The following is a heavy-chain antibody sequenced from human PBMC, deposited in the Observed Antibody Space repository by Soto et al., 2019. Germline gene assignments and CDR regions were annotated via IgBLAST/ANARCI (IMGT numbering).Heavy chain of an antibody. J-gene: IGHJ4*02. CDR1: GYTFTNYG. Sequence: QVQLVQSGAEVKKPGASVKVSCKASGYTFTNYGISWVRQAPGQGLEWMGWISVYNGHTNYAQKFQGRVIMTTDTSTSTAYMELRSLRSDDTAIYYCARGDYGGNSDFLSNWGQGTLVTVSS. D-gene: IGHD4-17*01. CDR2: ISVYNGHT. CDR3: ARGDYGGNSDFLSN. V-gene: IGHV1-18*04.